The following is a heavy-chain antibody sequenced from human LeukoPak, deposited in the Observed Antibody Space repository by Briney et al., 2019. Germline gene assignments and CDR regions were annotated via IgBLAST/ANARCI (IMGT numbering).Heavy chain of an antibody. CDR1: GYTFTGYY. Sequence: GASVKVSCKASGYTFTGYYMHWVRQAPGQGLEWMGWINPNSGGTNYAQKFQGRVTMTRDTSISTAYMELSRLRSDDTAVYYCARDINNIGVTPGAFDIWGQGTMVTVSS. CDR2: INPNSGGT. D-gene: IGHD2-21*01. CDR3: ARDINNIGVTPGAFDI. J-gene: IGHJ3*02. V-gene: IGHV1-2*02.